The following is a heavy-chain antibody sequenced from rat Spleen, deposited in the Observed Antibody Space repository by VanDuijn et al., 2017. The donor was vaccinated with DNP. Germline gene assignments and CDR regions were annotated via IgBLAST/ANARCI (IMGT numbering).Heavy chain of an antibody. Sequence: EVQLVESGGDLVQPGRSLKLSCAVSGFTFSDYDMAWVRQAPTKGLAWVASITYDGGTTYYPDSVKGRFTISRDNAENTVYLQMNSLRSEDTATYYCAARYSSSWFAYWGQGTLVTVSS. CDR1: GFTFSDYD. V-gene: IGHV5-20*01. CDR2: ITYDGGTT. J-gene: IGHJ3*01. CDR3: AARYSSSWFAY. D-gene: IGHD1-2*01.